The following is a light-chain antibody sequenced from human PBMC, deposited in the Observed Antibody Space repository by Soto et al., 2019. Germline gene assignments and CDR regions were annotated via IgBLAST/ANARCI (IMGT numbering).Light chain of an antibody. J-gene: IGLJ1*01. Sequence: QSALTQPASVSGSPGQSITISCTGTSSDVGAYNYDSWYQQYPGEAPKVIIYDVSHRPAGVSNRFSGSKSGDTASLTISGLQTPDEADYYCSSYTSATTYVFGTGTKVTVL. CDR1: SSDVGAYNY. CDR3: SSYTSATTYV. V-gene: IGLV2-14*01. CDR2: DVS.